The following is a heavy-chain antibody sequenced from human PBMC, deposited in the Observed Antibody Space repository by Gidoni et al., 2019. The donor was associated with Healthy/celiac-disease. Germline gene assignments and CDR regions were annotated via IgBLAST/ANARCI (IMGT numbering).Heavy chain of an antibody. CDR2: IYSGGST. J-gene: IGHJ4*02. CDR1: GFTVRCNY. V-gene: IGHV3-66*01. D-gene: IGHD4-17*01. CDR3: ASSTTTVTAFDY. Sequence: EVQLVESGGGLVQPGGSLRLPWAASGFTVRCNYMSWVRQAPGKGLEWVSVIYSGGSTYYADSVKGRFTISRDNSKNTLYLQMNSLRAEDTAVYYCASSTTTVTAFDYWGQGTLVTVSS.